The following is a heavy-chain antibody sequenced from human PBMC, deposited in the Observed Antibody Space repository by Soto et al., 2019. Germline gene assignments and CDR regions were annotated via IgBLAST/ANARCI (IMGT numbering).Heavy chain of an antibody. CDR3: ARMEVAGTVGPFDY. Sequence: GASVKVSCKASGGTFSSYAISWVRQAPGQGLEWMGGIIPIFGTANYAQKFQGRVTITADESTSTAYMELSSLRSEDTAVYYCARMEVAGTVGPFDYWGQGTLVTVSS. CDR1: GGTFSSYA. D-gene: IGHD6-19*01. CDR2: IIPIFGTA. J-gene: IGHJ4*02. V-gene: IGHV1-69*13.